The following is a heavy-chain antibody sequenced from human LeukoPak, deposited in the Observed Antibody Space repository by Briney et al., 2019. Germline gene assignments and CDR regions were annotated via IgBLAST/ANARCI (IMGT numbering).Heavy chain of an antibody. D-gene: IGHD1-1*01. CDR3: ATDTTLVTGNAFDL. V-gene: IGHV3-15*01. J-gene: IGHJ3*01. Sequence: GGSLRLSCAASGFIFSNAWMSWVRQAPGKGLEWVGRIKSKTDGETADYAAPVKGRFTISRDDSKNMLYLQLNSLRTEDTAQYYCATDTTLVTGNAFDLWGQGTMVTVSS. CDR2: IKSKTDGETA. CDR1: GFIFSNAW.